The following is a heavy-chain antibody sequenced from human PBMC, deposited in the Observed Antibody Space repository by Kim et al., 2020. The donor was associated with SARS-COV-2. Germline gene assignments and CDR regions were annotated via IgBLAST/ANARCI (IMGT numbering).Heavy chain of an antibody. Sequence: ASVKVSCKASRYTFTDYFIQWVRQAPGQGLEWMGWNNPNSGRTNYAQKFQGRVTMARDTSISTAYMELNSLRSDDTAVYYCARFETGYSSSWYSDFWGQGTLVTVSS. CDR2: NNPNSGRT. CDR1: RYTFTDYF. D-gene: IGHD6-13*01. J-gene: IGHJ4*02. CDR3: ARFETGYSSSWYSDF. V-gene: IGHV1-2*02.